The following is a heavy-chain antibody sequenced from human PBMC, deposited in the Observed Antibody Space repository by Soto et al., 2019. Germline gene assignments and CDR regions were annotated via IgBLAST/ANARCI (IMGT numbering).Heavy chain of an antibody. V-gene: IGHV5-51*01. CDR1: GYSFTSYW. CDR2: IYPGDSDN. D-gene: IGHD6-19*01. CDR3: ARTSSSGSHMPYYYYYYGMDV. J-gene: IGHJ6*02. Sequence: GESLKISFKGSGYSFTSYWIGLVRQMPGKVMEWMGIIYPGDSDNRYSPSFQGQVTISADKSISTAYLQWSSVKASDTAMYYCARTSSSGSHMPYYYYYYGMDVRGQGTTVTVS.